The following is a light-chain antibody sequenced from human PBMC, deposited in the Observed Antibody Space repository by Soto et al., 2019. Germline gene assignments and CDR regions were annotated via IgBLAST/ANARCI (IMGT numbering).Light chain of an antibody. V-gene: IGKV3-20*01. CDR3: QQYGSSPLT. J-gene: IGKJ4*01. Sequence: VLTQSPATLSLSPGDRATLSCRASQSVSSSYLAWYQQKPGQAPRLLIYGESSRATGIPDRLSGSGSGTDLNLTISRLEPEDFAVYYCQQYGSSPLTCGGGTKVDIK. CDR1: QSVSSSY. CDR2: GES.